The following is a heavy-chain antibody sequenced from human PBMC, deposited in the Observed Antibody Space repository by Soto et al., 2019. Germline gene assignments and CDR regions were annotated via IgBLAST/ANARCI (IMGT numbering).Heavy chain of an antibody. CDR1: GFSLSTRGVA. Sequence: SGPTLVNPTETLTLTCSFSGFSLSTRGVAVGWLRQPPGKALEWLTLIYWDDDKRFSPSLKSRLTITRDTSKNQVVLIMTDMDPVDTATYFCARSLGQSPPDYWGQGTLVTVSS. CDR2: IYWDDDK. V-gene: IGHV2-5*02. CDR3: ARSLGQSPPDY. J-gene: IGHJ4*02. D-gene: IGHD3-10*01.